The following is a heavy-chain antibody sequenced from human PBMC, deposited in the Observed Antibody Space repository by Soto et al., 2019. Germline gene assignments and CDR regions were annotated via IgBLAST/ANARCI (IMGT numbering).Heavy chain of an antibody. Sequence: SETLSLTCTVSGGSISSSSYYWGWIRQPPGKGLEWIGSIYYSGSTYYNPSLKSRVTISVDTSKNQFSLKLSSVTAADTAVYYCARPQTAWEHNWFDPWGQGTLVTVSS. CDR1: GGSISSSSYY. CDR2: IYYSGST. V-gene: IGHV4-39*01. CDR3: ARPQTAWEHNWFDP. D-gene: IGHD1-26*01. J-gene: IGHJ5*02.